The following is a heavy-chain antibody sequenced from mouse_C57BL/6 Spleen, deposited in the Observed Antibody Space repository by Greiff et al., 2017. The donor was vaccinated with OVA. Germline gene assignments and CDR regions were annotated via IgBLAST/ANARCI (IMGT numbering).Heavy chain of an antibody. J-gene: IGHJ1*03. D-gene: IGHD1-1*01. CDR1: GYTFTSYW. CDR3: ARDTTVAWYFDV. Sequence: QVQLQQSGAELVRPGSSVKLSCKASGYTFTSYWMHWVKQRPIQGLEWIGNIDPSDSETHYNQKFKDKATLTVDKSSSTAYMQLSSLTSEDSAVYYCARDTTVAWYFDVWGTGTTVTVSS. V-gene: IGHV1-52*01. CDR2: IDPSDSET.